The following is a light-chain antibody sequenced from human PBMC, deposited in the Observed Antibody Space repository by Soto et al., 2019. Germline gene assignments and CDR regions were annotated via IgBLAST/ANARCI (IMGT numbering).Light chain of an antibody. CDR3: QQFVRSRT. CDR2: DAS. CDR1: QSVSSSY. J-gene: IGKJ1*01. Sequence: DSEMTQCPGTLSLSPWERGTLSCRASQSVSSSYLAWYQLKPGQAPRLLIYDASSRATGIPDRFSGSGSGTDFTPTISSLEPEDFAVYYCQQFVRSRTFGQGPNVDI. V-gene: IGKV3-20*01.